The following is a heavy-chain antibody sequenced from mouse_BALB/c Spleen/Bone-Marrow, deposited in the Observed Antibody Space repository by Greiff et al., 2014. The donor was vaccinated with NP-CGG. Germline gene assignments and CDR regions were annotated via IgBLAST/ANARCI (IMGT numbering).Heavy chain of an antibody. V-gene: IGHV5-15*02. D-gene: IGHD2-1*01. CDR2: ISNLAYSI. CDR1: GFTFSDYG. J-gene: IGHJ4*01. Sequence: EVQLVESGGALVQPGGSRKLSCAASGFTFSDYGMAWVRQAPGKGPEWVAFISNLAYSIYYTDTVTGRFTISRESAKNTLYLEMSSLRSEDTAMYYCARETTRGAMDYWGQGTSVTVSS. CDR3: ARETTRGAMDY.